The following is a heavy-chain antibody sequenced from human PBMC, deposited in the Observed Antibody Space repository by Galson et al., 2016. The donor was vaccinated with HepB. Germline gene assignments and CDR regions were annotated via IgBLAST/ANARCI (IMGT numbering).Heavy chain of an antibody. V-gene: IGHV3-30*03. D-gene: IGHD3-16*01. CDR2: ISNDGSKS. Sequence: SLRLSCAASGFTFTNYGMNWLRQAPGQGLAWVAYISNDGSKSYFAASVKGRFTISRDYAKGLVYLQMNSMRAEDTAVYYCARGGKSDEGDFFGMDVWGQGTTVTVSS. CDR3: ARGGKSDEGDFFGMDV. CDR1: GFTFTNYG. J-gene: IGHJ6*02.